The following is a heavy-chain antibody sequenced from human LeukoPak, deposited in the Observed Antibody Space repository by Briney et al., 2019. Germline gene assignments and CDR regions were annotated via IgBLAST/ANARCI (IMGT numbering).Heavy chain of an antibody. J-gene: IGHJ4*02. D-gene: IGHD3-22*01. CDR3: ASGMGFYDSTISDY. V-gene: IGHV3-48*04. CDR2: ISSSSSTI. CDR1: GFTFSSYS. Sequence: GGSLRLSCAASGFTFSSYSMNWVRQAPGKGLEWVSYISSSSSTIYYADSVKGRFTISRDNAKNSLYLQMNSLRAEDTAVYYCASGMGFYDSTISDYWGQGTLVTVSS.